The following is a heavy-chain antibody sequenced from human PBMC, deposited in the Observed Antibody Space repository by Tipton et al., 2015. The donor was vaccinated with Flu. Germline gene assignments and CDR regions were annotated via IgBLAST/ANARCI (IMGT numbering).Heavy chain of an antibody. CDR3: ARDTFRYCSGASCLSDYYYYGMDV. CDR2: VFYTGST. CDR1: GGSISSYY. J-gene: IGHJ6*02. V-gene: IGHV4-59*01. Sequence: LRLSCSVSGGSISSYYWSWIRQPPGKGLERIGYVFYTGSTDYNPSLKSRVTISVDTSKNQFSLNLSSVTAADTAVYYCARDTFRYCSGASCLSDYYYYGMDVWGQGTTVTVSS. D-gene: IGHD2-15*01.